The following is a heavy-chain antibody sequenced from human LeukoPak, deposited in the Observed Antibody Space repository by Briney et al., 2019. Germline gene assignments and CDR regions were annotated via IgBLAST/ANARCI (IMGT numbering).Heavy chain of an antibody. CDR2: IYSSGST. CDR1: GVSITSNY. V-gene: IGHV4-59*01. CDR3: AAQLID. D-gene: IGHD1-1*01. J-gene: IGHJ4*02. Sequence: SETLSLTCTVSGVSITSNYWTWIRQPPGKGLEWIGYIYSSGSTNYNSSLKSQVTISIDTAKNQFSLKLTSVTAADTAVYYCAAQLIDWGQGTLVTVSS.